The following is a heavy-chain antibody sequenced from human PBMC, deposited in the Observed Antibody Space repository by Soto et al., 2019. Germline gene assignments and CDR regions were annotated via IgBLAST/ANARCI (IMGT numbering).Heavy chain of an antibody. D-gene: IGHD5-12*01. CDR1: GGSISSYY. CDR2: IYYSGST. J-gene: IGHJ4*02. Sequence: PSETLSLTCSVSGGSISSYYWSWIRQPPGKGLEWIGYIYYSGSTNYNPSLKSRATISVDTSKNQFSLKLSSVSAADTAVYYCAGNPGYVGYDYAYFAYWGQGTLVTVSS. V-gene: IGHV4-59*08. CDR3: AGNPGYVGYDYAYFAY.